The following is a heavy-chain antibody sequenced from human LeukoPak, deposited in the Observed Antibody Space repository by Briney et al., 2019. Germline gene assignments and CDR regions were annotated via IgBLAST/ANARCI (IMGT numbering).Heavy chain of an antibody. V-gene: IGHV3-53*05. CDR2: IYSDNST. J-gene: IGHJ3*02. CDR3: AKNRPYSSSWPDAFDI. CDR1: GFTVSSKY. D-gene: IGHD6-13*01. Sequence: PGGSLRVSCAASGFTVSSKYMSWVRQAPGKGLEWVSVIYSDNSTYYADSVKGRFTISRDNAKNSLYLQMNSLRAEDTAVYYCAKNRPYSSSWPDAFDIWGQGTMVTVSS.